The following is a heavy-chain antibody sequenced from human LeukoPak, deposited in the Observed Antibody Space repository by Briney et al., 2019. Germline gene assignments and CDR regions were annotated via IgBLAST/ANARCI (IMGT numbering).Heavy chain of an antibody. J-gene: IGHJ6*04. Sequence: GGSLRLSCAASGFTFSSYAMNWVRKAPGKGLEWVSYISSSGSTIYYADSVKGRFTISRDNAKNSLYLQMSSLRAEDTAVYYCARVSKYYDILTTYGMDVWGKGTTVTVSS. D-gene: IGHD3-9*01. CDR2: ISSSGSTI. CDR3: ARVSKYYDILTTYGMDV. CDR1: GFTFSSYA. V-gene: IGHV3-48*03.